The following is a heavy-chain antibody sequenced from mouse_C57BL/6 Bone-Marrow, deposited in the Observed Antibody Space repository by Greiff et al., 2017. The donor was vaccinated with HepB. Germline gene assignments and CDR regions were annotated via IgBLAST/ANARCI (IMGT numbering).Heavy chain of an antibody. V-gene: IGHV5-4*03. D-gene: IGHD4-1*01. J-gene: IGHJ2*01. CDR1: GFTFSSYA. CDR3: ARKLGGDY. CDR2: ISDGGSYT. Sequence: EVKLVESGGGLVKPGGSLKLSCAASGFTFSSYAMSWVRQTPEKRLEWVATISDGGSYTYYPDNVKGRFTISRDNAKNNLYLQMSHLKSEDTAMYYCARKLGGDYWGQGTTLTVSS.